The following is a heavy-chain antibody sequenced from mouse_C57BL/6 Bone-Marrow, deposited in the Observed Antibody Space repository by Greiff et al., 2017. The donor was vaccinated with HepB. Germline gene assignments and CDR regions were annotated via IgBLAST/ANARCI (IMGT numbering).Heavy chain of an antibody. D-gene: IGHD6-2*01. CDR2: IRSKSSNYAT. V-gene: IGHV10-3*01. CDR1: GFTFNTYA. CDR3: VREVGNESCWYFDV. Sequence: EVQLVESGGGLVQPKGSLKLSCAASGFTFNTYAMHWVRQAPGKGLEWVARIRSKSSNYATYYADSVKDRFTISRDDSQSMLYLQMNNLKTEDTAMYYCVREVGNESCWYFDVWGTGTTVTVSS. J-gene: IGHJ1*03.